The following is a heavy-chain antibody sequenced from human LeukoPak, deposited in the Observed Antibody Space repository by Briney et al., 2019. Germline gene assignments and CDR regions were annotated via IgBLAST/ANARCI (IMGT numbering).Heavy chain of an antibody. D-gene: IGHD5-24*01. J-gene: IGHJ4*02. V-gene: IGHV1-69*05. CDR1: GGTFSSYA. Sequence: ASVKVSCKASGGTFSSYAISWVRQAPGQGLEWMGGIIPIFGTANYAQKFQDRVTITTDESTSTAYMELSSLRSEDTAVYYCARAGLEMATITSFDYWGQGTLVTVSS. CDR3: ARAGLEMATITSFDY. CDR2: IIPIFGTA.